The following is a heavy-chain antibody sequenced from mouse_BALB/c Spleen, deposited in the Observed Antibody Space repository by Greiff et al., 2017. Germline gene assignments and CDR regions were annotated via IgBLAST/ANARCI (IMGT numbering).Heavy chain of an antibody. CDR2: ISSGGST. CDR1: GFTFSSYA. V-gene: IGHV5-6-5*01. D-gene: IGHD2-1*01. J-gene: IGHJ3*01. Sequence: EVNVVESGGGLVKPGGSLKLSCAASGFTFSSYAMSWVRQTPEKRLEWVASISSGGSTYYPDSVKGRFTISRDNARNILYLQMSSLRSEDTAMYYCARGRDGNLAWFAYWGQGTLVTVSA. CDR3: ARGRDGNLAWFAY.